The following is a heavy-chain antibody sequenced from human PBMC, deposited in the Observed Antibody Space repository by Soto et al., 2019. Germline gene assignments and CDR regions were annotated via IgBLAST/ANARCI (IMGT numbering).Heavy chain of an antibody. Sequence: SVKVSCKASGFTFTSSAVQWVRQARGQRLEWIGWIVVGSGNTNYAQKFQERVTITRDMSTSTAYMELSSLRSEDTAVYYCAADVSQDSSVLDYWGQGTLVTVSS. D-gene: IGHD3-22*01. CDR2: IVVGSGNT. V-gene: IGHV1-58*01. CDR3: AADVSQDSSVLDY. J-gene: IGHJ4*02. CDR1: GFTFTSSA.